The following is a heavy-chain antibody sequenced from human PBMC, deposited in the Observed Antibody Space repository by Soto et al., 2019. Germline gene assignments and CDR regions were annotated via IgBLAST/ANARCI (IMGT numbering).Heavy chain of an antibody. CDR2: IANNGGNK. CDR3: AKDRNPYGAVYYFDY. V-gene: IGHV3-30*18. Sequence: RLSCAASGFSFSSYGMHWVRQAPGKGLEWVTVIANNGGNKYYADSVKGRFTISRDNVKNTLYLQMDSLRTEDTAVYYCAKDRNPYGAVYYFDYWGQGTLVTVSS. J-gene: IGHJ4*02. CDR1: GFSFSSYG. D-gene: IGHD3-10*01.